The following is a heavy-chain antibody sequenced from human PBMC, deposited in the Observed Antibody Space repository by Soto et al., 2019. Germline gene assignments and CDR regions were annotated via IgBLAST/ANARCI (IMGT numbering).Heavy chain of an antibody. V-gene: IGHV1-46*01. CDR3: AREAIVAGATPGMDV. D-gene: IGHD1-26*01. J-gene: IGHJ6*02. CDR2: INPGYPAGRST. Sequence: QAPGQGLEWMGVINPGYPAGRSTTYAQKFQGRVTMTTDTSTSTVYMELSRLRSDDTAVYYCAREAIVAGATPGMDVWGQGTTVNVSS.